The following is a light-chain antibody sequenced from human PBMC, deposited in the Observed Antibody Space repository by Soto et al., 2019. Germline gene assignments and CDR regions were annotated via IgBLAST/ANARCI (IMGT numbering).Light chain of an antibody. CDR3: HQYDYSSGYT. V-gene: IGKV3-20*01. Sequence: EVVLTQSPGTLSLSPGERVTLSCRASQSVTSNFLTWSQHKPGQAPRVLIYGASRRATGIPDRFSGSGSETDFTLTISRLEPEDFAVYYCHQYDYSSGYTFGQGTKLEIK. J-gene: IGKJ2*01. CDR1: QSVTSNF. CDR2: GAS.